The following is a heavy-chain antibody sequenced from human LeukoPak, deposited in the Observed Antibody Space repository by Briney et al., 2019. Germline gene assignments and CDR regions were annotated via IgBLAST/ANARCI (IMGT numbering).Heavy chain of an antibody. CDR3: ASSETLAAARDY. J-gene: IGHJ4*02. CDR1: GGSISSSSYY. CDR2: IYYSGST. V-gene: IGHV4-39*07. D-gene: IGHD6-13*01. Sequence: PSETLSFTCTVSGGSISSSSYYWGWIRQPPGKGLEWIGSIYYSGSTYYNPSLKSRVTISVDTSKNQFSLKLSSVTAADTAVYYCASSETLAAARDYWGQGTLVTVSS.